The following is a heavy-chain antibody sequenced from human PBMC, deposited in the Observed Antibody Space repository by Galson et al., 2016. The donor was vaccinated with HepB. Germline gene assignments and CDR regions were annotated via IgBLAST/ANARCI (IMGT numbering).Heavy chain of an antibody. D-gene: IGHD2-15*01. Sequence: SLRLSCAASGFTFSSYAISWVRRAPGKGLEWVSVIYSGGSTYYADSVKGRFTISRDNSKNTLYLQMNSLRAEDTAVYYCARDLPLLGWGQGTRVTVSS. CDR3: ARDLPLLG. CDR2: IYSGGST. CDR1: GFTFSSYA. J-gene: IGHJ4*02. V-gene: IGHV3-53*01.